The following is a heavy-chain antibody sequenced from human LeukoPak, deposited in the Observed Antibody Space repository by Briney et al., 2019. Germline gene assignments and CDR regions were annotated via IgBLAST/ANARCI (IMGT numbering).Heavy chain of an antibody. CDR1: GFTFSSYA. J-gene: IGHJ4*02. CDR3: AKPLHYGPLSTFDY. D-gene: IGHD3-10*01. CDR2: ISGSGGST. Sequence: GGSLRLSCAASGFTFSSYAMSWVRQAPGKGLEWVSAISGSGGSTYYADSVKGRFTISRDNSKNTLYLQMNSLRAEDTAIYYCAKPLHYGPLSTFDYWGQGTLVTVSS. V-gene: IGHV3-23*01.